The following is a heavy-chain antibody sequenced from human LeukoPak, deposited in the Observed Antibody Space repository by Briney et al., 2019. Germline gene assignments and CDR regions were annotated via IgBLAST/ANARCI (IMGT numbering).Heavy chain of an antibody. D-gene: IGHD3-10*01. CDR1: GYPFSNYD. CDR3: TKASLAFGTKYFDP. V-gene: IGHV1-8*01. CDR2: MNPKSGNT. Sequence: ASVKVSCKASGYPFSNYDINWVRQVPGQGLEWMGWMNPKSGNTGYGQKFQGRVTMTRVTSITTAYMELRSLRSDDTAVYYCTKASLAFGTKYFDPWGQGTLVTVSS. J-gene: IGHJ5*02.